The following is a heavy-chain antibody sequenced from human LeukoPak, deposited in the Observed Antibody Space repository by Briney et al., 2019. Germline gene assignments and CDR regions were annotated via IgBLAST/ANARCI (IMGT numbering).Heavy chain of an antibody. V-gene: IGHV3-33*01. J-gene: IGHJ5*02. Sequence: GRSLRLSCAASGFTFSSYGMHWVRQAPGKGLEWVAVIWYDGSNKYYADSVKGRFTISRNNSKNTLYLQMNSLRAEDTAVYYRARSWYGPWGQGTLVTVSS. CDR3: ARSWYGP. CDR1: GFTFSSYG. CDR2: IWYDGSNK. D-gene: IGHD6-13*01.